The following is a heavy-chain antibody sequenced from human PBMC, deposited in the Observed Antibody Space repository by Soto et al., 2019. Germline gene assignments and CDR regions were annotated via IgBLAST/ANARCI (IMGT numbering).Heavy chain of an antibody. CDR3: ARHATRSYDY. CDR2: IYYNGNT. CDR1: RGSISTYY. J-gene: IGHJ4*02. V-gene: IGHV4-59*08. Sequence: SETLSLTCTVSRGSISTYYWSWIRQPPGKRLECIGYIYYNGNTNYNPSLKSRVTISVDMSKNQFTLNLNSVTAADTAVYYCARHATRSYDYWGQGTLVTVSS.